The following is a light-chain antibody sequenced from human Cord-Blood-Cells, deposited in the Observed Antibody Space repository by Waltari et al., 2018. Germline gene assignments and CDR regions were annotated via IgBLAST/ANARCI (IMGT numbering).Light chain of an antibody. CDR3: QQYYSTPWT. CDR1: PSVLYSSNNKNY. J-gene: IGKJ1*01. Sequence: DIVMTQSPDSLAVSLGARAPPNCKSRPSVLYSSNNKNYLAWYQQKPGQPPKLLIYWASTRESGVPDRFSGSGSGTDFTLTISSLQAEDVAVYYCQQYYSTPWTFGQGTKVEIK. V-gene: IGKV4-1*01. CDR2: WAS.